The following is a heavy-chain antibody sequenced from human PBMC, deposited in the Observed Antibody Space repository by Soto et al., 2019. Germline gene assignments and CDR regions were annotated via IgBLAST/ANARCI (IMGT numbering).Heavy chain of an antibody. CDR2: IIPITETP. CDR1: GGTFSSHA. V-gene: IGHV1-69*06. J-gene: IGHJ5*02. CDR3: ARGNKGPGHYGPGSQGWYGP. Sequence: QVQLVQSGAEVKKPGSSVKVSCKVSGGTFSSHAINWLRQAPGQGFEWMGEIIPITETPNNAEKFQGRVTITADKSTTIVYMELSSLTFDDTAVYFCARGNKGPGHYGPGSQGWYGPWGQGTLVTVSS. D-gene: IGHD3-10*01.